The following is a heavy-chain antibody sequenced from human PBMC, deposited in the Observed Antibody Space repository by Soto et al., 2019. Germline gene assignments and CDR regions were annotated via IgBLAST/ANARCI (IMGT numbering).Heavy chain of an antibody. J-gene: IGHJ6*02. V-gene: IGHV1-8*01. CDR2: MNPNSGNT. CDR1: GYTFTSYD. Sequence: QVQLVQSGDEVKKPGASVKVSCKASGYTFTSYDINWVRQATGQGLEWMGWMNPNSGNTGYAQKFQGRVTMTRNTSISTAYMELSSLRSEDTAVYYCARRGYSSSWYYYYYYGMDVWGQGTTVTVSS. CDR3: ARRGYSSSWYYYYYYGMDV. D-gene: IGHD6-13*01.